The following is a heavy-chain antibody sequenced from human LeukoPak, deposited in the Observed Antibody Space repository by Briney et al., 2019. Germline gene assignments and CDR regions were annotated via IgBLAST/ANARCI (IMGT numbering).Heavy chain of an antibody. V-gene: IGHV4-39*01. D-gene: IGHD6-19*01. Sequence: SETLSLTCTVSGGSISSSSCYWGWIRQPPGKGLEWIGSIYYSGSTYYNPSLKSRVTISVDTSKNQFSLKLSSVTAADTAVYYCARHSRIAVAGTGEFDYWGQGTLVTVSS. CDR1: GGSISSSSCY. CDR3: ARHSRIAVAGTGEFDY. J-gene: IGHJ4*02. CDR2: IYYSGST.